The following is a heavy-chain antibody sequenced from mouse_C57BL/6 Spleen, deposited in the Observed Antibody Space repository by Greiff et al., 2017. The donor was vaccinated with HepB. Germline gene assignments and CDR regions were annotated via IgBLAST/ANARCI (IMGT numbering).Heavy chain of an antibody. CDR2: ISSGGDYI. Sequence: VQLKESGEGLVKPGGSLKLSCAASGFTFSSYAMSWVRQTPEKRLEWVAYISSGGDYIYYADTVKGRFTISRDNARNTLYLQMSSLKSEDTAMYYCTRDLTNWDDAMDYWGQGTSVTVSS. CDR1: GFTFSSYA. J-gene: IGHJ4*01. D-gene: IGHD4-1*01. CDR3: TRDLTNWDDAMDY. V-gene: IGHV5-9-1*02.